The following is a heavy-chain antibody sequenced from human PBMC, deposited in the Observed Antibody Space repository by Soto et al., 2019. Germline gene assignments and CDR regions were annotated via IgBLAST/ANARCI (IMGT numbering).Heavy chain of an antibody. V-gene: IGHV3-23*01. D-gene: IGHD6-19*01. CDR1: GFTFSSYA. Sequence: EVQLLESGGGLVQPGGSLRLSCAASGFTFSSYAMSWVRQAPGKGLEWVSGISGSGGSTYYADSVKGRFTISRDNSKNTLYLQMNSLRAEDTDVYYCANELYSSGWYWSYWGQGTLVTVSS. CDR2: ISGSGGST. CDR3: ANELYSSGWYWSY. J-gene: IGHJ4*02.